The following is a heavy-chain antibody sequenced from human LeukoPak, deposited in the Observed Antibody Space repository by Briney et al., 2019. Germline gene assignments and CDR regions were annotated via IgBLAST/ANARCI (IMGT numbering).Heavy chain of an antibody. CDR1: GGSINSATYY. CDR2: IYTSGST. D-gene: IGHD6-19*01. V-gene: IGHV4-61*02. Sequence: SETLSLTCTVSGGSINSATYYWTWIRQPAGKGLEWIGRIYTSGSTNYNPSLKSRVTISVDTSKNQFSLKLSSVTAADTAVYYCARVSVVAGSYNWFDPWGQGTLVTVSS. CDR3: ARVSVVAGSYNWFDP. J-gene: IGHJ5*02.